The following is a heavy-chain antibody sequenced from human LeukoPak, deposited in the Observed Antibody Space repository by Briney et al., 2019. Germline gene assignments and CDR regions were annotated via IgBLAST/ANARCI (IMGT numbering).Heavy chain of an antibody. Sequence: SETLSLTCSVSGGSISSYYWTWIRQPPGKGLEWIGYIYYSGSTNYNPSLKSRVTVSVDTSTNQFSLKLSSVTAADTAVYYCARGARDGYNLGENYWGQGTLVTVSS. CDR1: GGSISSYY. CDR2: IYYSGST. J-gene: IGHJ4*02. V-gene: IGHV4-59*01. CDR3: ARGARDGYNLGENY. D-gene: IGHD5-24*01.